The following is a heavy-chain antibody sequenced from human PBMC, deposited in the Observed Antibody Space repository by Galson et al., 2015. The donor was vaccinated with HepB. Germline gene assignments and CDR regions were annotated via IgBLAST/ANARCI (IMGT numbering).Heavy chain of an antibody. J-gene: IGHJ3*02. V-gene: IGHV3-30*18. Sequence: SLRLSCAASGFTFSSYGMHWVRQAPGKGLEWVAVISYDGSNKYYADSVKGRFTISRDNSKNTLYLQMNSLRAEDTAVYYCAKEQVYYGSGSYVDAFDIWGQGTMVTVSS. CDR2: ISYDGSNK. D-gene: IGHD3-10*01. CDR1: GFTFSSYG. CDR3: AKEQVYYGSGSYVDAFDI.